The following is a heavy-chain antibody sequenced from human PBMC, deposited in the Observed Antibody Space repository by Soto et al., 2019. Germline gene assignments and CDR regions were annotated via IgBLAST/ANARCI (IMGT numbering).Heavy chain of an antibody. D-gene: IGHD2-2*01. CDR1: GYSFTSHW. J-gene: IGHJ6*02. Sequence: GESLKISCRTSGYSFTSHWIAWVRQMPGKGLEWMGIIYPSDSDIRYRPSFQGQVTISVDKSISTAYLQWSSLKASDTATYYCARQDYSNYRGGMDVWGQGTTVTVSS. CDR3: ARQDYSNYRGGMDV. V-gene: IGHV5-51*01. CDR2: IYPSDSDI.